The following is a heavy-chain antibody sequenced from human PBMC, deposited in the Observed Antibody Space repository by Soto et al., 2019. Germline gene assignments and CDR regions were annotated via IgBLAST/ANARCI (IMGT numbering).Heavy chain of an antibody. CDR1: GFTFSTYW. Sequence: EVQLVESGGGLVKRGGSLSLSCAASGFTFSTYWMAWVRQAPGKGLEWVASIKEDGSEKYYVDSVKGRFTISRDNAEDSLFLQMNSLRAEDTAVYYCARAVYDSWYNYWGQGTLVTVSS. CDR2: IKEDGSEK. J-gene: IGHJ4*02. CDR3: ARAVYDSWYNY. D-gene: IGHD6-13*01. V-gene: IGHV3-7*05.